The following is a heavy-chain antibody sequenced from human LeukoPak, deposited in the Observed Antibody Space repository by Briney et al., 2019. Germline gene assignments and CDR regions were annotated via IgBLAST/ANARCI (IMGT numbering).Heavy chain of an antibody. D-gene: IGHD2-21*01. Sequence: PSETLSLTCAVYGGSFSGYYWSWIRQPPGKGLEWIGEINHSGSTNYNPSLKSRVTISVDTSKNQFSLKLSSVTAADTAVYYCARVSLFPFDPWGQGTLVTVSS. CDR1: GGSFSGYY. CDR3: ARVSLFPFDP. J-gene: IGHJ5*02. V-gene: IGHV4-34*01. CDR2: INHSGST.